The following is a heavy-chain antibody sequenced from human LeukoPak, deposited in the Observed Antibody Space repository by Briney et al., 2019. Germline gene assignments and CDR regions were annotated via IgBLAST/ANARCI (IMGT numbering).Heavy chain of an antibody. D-gene: IGHD3-9*01. V-gene: IGHV3-48*04. Sequence: GGSLRLSCAASGFTFNRNAISWVRQAPGKGLEWVSYISSSSSTIYYADSVKGRFTISRDNAKNSLYLQMNSLRAEDTAVYYCARAYNILTGYYHFDYWGQGTLVTVSS. CDR1: GFTFNRNA. J-gene: IGHJ4*02. CDR3: ARAYNILTGYYHFDY. CDR2: ISSSSSTI.